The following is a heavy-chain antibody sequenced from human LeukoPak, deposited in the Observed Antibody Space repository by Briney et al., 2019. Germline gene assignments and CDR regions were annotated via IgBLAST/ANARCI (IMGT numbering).Heavy chain of an antibody. CDR1: GFTFSSYG. J-gene: IGHJ3*02. D-gene: IGHD5-18*01. V-gene: IGHV3-30*18. Sequence: AGSLRLSCAASGFTFSSYGMHWVRQAPAKGLEWVAVIPYDGSNKYYADSVKGRFTISRDNSKNTLYLQMNSLRAEDAAVYYCAKPFFGDTAMVTDAFDIWGQGTMVTVSS. CDR3: AKPFFGDTAMVTDAFDI. CDR2: IPYDGSNK.